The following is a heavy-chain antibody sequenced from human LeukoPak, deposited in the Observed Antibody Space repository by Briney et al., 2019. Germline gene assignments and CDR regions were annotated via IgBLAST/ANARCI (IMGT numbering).Heavy chain of an antibody. V-gene: IGHV1-69*13. D-gene: IGHD3-22*01. CDR2: IIPIFGTA. J-gene: IGHJ6*02. CDR3: ASYYDSSGYPGLPYGMDV. Sequence: GASVKVSCKASGGTFSSYAISWVRQAPGQGLEWMGGIIPIFGTANYAQKFQGRVTITADESTSTAYMELSSLRAEDAPVYYCASYYDSSGYPGLPYGMDVWGQGTTVTVSS. CDR1: GGTFSSYA.